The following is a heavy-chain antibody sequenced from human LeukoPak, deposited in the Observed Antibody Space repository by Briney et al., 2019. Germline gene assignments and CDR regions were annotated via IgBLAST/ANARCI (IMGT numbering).Heavy chain of an antibody. CDR3: TRLWGDCGGDCYSHDY. J-gene: IGHJ4*02. CDR1: GFTFSGSV. V-gene: IGHV3-73*01. D-gene: IGHD2-21*02. CDR2: VGSKADSYAT. Sequence: GGSPKLSCVASGFTFSGSVMHWVRQASGRGLGWVGRVGSKADSYATAYPSSVKGRFAISRDDSKNTAYLQMNSLRTEDTDVYYCTRLWGDCGGDCYSHDYWGQGALVTVSS.